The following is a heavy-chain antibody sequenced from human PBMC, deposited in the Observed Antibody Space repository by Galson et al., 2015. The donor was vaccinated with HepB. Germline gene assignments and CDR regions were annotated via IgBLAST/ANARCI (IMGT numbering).Heavy chain of an antibody. CDR2: ISYDGSDK. V-gene: IGHV3-30-3*01. CDR3: ARATASYYRMDD. Sequence: SLRLSCAASGFTFSSYAMHWVRQAPGKGLEWVAVISYDGSDKYYADSVKGRFTISRDNSKNTLYLQMNSLRAEDTAVYYCARATASYYRMDDWGQGTPVTVSS. CDR1: GFTFSSYA. J-gene: IGHJ6*02.